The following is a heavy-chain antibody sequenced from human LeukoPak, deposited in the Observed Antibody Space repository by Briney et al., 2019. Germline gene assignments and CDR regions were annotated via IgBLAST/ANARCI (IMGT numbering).Heavy chain of an antibody. CDR3: ARAPYDLPRYGMDV. V-gene: IGHV3-33*01. J-gene: IGHJ6*02. D-gene: IGHD3-3*01. Sequence: GGSLRLSCAASGFTFSGYGMHWVRQAPGKGLEWVAVIWYDGSNKYYADSVKGRFTISRDNSKNTLYLQMNSLRAEDTAVYYCARAPYDLPRYGMDVWGQGTTVTVSS. CDR2: IWYDGSNK. CDR1: GFTFSGYG.